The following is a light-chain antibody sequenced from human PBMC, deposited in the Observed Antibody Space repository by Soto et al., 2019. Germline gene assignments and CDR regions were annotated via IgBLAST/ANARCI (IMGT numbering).Light chain of an antibody. V-gene: IGKV3D-15*02. CDR3: QQYYNSPRT. CDR1: RSVTTN. Sequence: EMLFTQSPATLSVSPGERATLSCRASRSVTTNLAWYQQTPGQAPRILIYGASSRDTGIPDRFSGSGSRTEFTLTISSLQAEDAAVDYCQQYYNSPRTFGQGTRLEIK. CDR2: GAS. J-gene: IGKJ5*01.